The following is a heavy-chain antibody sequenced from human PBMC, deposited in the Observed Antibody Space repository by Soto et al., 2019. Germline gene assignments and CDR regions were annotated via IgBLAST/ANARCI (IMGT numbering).Heavy chain of an antibody. CDR2: IYYSGST. D-gene: IGHD3-10*01. J-gene: IGHJ6*02. Sequence: SETLSLTCTVSGGSISSYYWSWIRQPPGKGLEWIGYIYYSGSTNYNPSLKSRVTISVDTSKNQFSLKLSSVTAADTAVCYCARGFYGSGSPYYGMDVWGQGTTVTDSS. CDR1: GGSISSYY. V-gene: IGHV4-59*01. CDR3: ARGFYGSGSPYYGMDV.